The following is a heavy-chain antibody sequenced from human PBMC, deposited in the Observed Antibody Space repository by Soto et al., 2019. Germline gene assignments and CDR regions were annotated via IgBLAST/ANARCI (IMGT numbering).Heavy chain of an antibody. J-gene: IGHJ6*02. V-gene: IGHV4-61*01. Sequence: SETLSLTCTVSGGSVSSGSYYWSWIRQPPGKGLEWIGYIYYSGSTNYNPSLKSRVTISVDTSKNQFSLKLSSVTAADTAVYYCARDLNPDYYGPTNYYYYYGMDVWGQGTTVTVSS. CDR3: ARDLNPDYYGPTNYYYYYGMDV. D-gene: IGHD3-10*01. CDR1: GGSVSSGSYY. CDR2: IYYSGST.